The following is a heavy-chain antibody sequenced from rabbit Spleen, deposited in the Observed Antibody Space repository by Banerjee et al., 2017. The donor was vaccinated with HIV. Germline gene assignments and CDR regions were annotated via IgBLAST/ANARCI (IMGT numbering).Heavy chain of an antibody. V-gene: IGHV1S45*01. CDR3: ARDTSSSFSSYGMDL. CDR2: VAGSSSGFS. Sequence: QEQLVESGGGLVQPGGSLKLSCTASGFSFSNKAVMCWVRQAPGKGLEWISCVAGSSSGFSYSATWAKGRFTCSKTSSTTVDLKMTSLTVADTATYFCARDTSSSFSSYGMDLWGPGTLVTVS. D-gene: IGHD1-1*01. CDR1: GFSFSNKAV. J-gene: IGHJ6*01.